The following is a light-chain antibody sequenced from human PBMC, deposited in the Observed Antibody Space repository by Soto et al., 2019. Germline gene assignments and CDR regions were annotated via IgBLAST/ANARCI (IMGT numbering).Light chain of an antibody. CDR3: SSYAGSNNYV. CDR1: SSDVGGYNY. V-gene: IGLV2-8*01. J-gene: IGLJ1*01. CDR2: EVS. Sequence: QSVLTQPPSASGSPGQSVTISCTGTSSDVGGYNYVSWYQQHPGKAPKLMIYEVSKRPSGVPDRFSGSKSGNTASLTVSGLQAEDEAEYYCSSYAGSNNYVFGTGTKLPS.